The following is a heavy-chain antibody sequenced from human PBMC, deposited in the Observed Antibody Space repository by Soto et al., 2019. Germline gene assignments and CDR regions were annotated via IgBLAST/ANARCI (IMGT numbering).Heavy chain of an antibody. J-gene: IGHJ4*02. Sequence: AGGSLRLSCAASGFTVSSSYMSWVRQAPGKGLEWISVFYSAGSTYYADSVKGRFTISRDNSKNTLYLQINSLRAEDTAVYYCATRIAATGRYYFDSWGQGTLVTVSS. D-gene: IGHD6-13*01. CDR3: ATRIAATGRYYFDS. CDR1: GFTVSSSY. V-gene: IGHV3-53*01. CDR2: FYSAGST.